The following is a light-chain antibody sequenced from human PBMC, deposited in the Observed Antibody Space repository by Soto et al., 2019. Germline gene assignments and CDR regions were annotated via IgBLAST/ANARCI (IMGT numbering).Light chain of an antibody. CDR1: SSDIGGYNF. V-gene: IGLV2-14*03. CDR3: SSYISSSTPYA. Sequence: QSVLTQPASVSGSPGQSITISCTGTSSDIGGYNFVSWYQHHPGKAPRLMIFGVSDRPSGVSDRFSGSKSGNTASLTISGLQAEDEADYYCSSYISSSTPYAFGTGTKVTVL. CDR2: GVS. J-gene: IGLJ1*01.